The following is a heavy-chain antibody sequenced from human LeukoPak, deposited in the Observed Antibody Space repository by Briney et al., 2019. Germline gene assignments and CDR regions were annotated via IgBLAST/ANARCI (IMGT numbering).Heavy chain of an antibody. Sequence: ASVKVSCKASGYAFTSYDMNWVRQATGQGLEWMGWMNPNSGNTGYAQKFQGRVTMTRNTSISTAYMELSSLRSEDTAVYYCARVLYSSSWYGDYNWFDPWGQGTLVTVSS. CDR3: ARVLYSSSWYGDYNWFDP. D-gene: IGHD6-13*01. V-gene: IGHV1-8*01. CDR2: MNPNSGNT. CDR1: GYAFTSYD. J-gene: IGHJ5*02.